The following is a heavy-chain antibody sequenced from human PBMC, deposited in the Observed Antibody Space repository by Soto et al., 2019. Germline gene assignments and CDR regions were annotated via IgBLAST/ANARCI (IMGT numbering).Heavy chain of an antibody. CDR3: AHYVSTSPAGWFDP. Sequence: QITLKESGPTLVKPTQTLTLTCTFSGLSLSTSGEAVGWIRQPPGKALEWLALIYWDDDKRYNPTLKTRLTITKDTSKNQVVLTLTNTDPVDTATYYCAHYVSTSPAGWFDPWGQGILVTVSS. D-gene: IGHD3-10*02. V-gene: IGHV2-5*02. CDR1: GLSLSTSGEA. CDR2: IYWDDDK. J-gene: IGHJ5*02.